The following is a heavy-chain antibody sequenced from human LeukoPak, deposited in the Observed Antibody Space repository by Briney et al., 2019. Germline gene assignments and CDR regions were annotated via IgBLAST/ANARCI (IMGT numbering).Heavy chain of an antibody. J-gene: IGHJ5*02. CDR3: ARGPTLYGDLGWFDP. CDR1: GGSISSYY. CDR2: IYYSGST. Sequence: PSETLSLTCTVSGGSISSYYWSWIRQPPGKGLEWIGYIYYSGSTNYNPSLKSRVTISVDTSKNQFSLKLSFVTAADTAVYYCARGPTLYGDLGWFDPWGQGTLVTVSS. V-gene: IGHV4-59*01. D-gene: IGHD4-17*01.